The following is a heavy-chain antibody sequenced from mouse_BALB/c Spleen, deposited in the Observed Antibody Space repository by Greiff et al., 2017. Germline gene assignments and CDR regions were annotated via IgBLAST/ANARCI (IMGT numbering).Heavy chain of an antibody. D-gene: IGHD1-1*01. CDR3: ARPGGSSPFDY. V-gene: IGHV1S81*02. CDR1: GYTFTSYW. Sequence: QVQLQQPGAELVKPGASVKLSCKASGYTFTSYWMHWVKQRPGQGLEWIGEINPSNGRTNYNEKFKSKATLTVDKSSSTAYMQLSSLTSEDSAVYYCARPGGSSPFDYWGQGTTLTVSS. J-gene: IGHJ2*01. CDR2: INPSNGRT.